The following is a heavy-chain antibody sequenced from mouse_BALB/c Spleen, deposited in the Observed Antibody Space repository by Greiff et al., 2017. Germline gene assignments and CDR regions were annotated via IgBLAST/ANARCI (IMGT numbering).Heavy chain of an antibody. D-gene: IGHD1-1*01. CDR3: TRAYGSSYPSYWYFDV. V-gene: IGHV1-5*01. CDR2: IYPGNSDT. CDR1: GYTFTSYW. J-gene: IGHJ1*01. Sequence: EVQLQQSGTVLARPGASVKMSCKASGYTFTSYWMHWVKQRPGQGLEWIGAIYPGNSDTSYNQKFKGKAKLTAVTSTSTAYMELSSLTNEDSAVYYCTRAYGSSYPSYWYFDVWGAGTTVTVSS.